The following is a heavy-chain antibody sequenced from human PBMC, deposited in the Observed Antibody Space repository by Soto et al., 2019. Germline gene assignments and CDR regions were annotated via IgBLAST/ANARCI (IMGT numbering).Heavy chain of an antibody. CDR3: ARYTVNCSGGSCYLVPDYGMDV. CDR2: INPNSGGT. V-gene: IGHV1-2*04. Sequence: ASVKVSCKASGYTFTGYYMHWVRQAPGQGLEWMGWINPNSGGTNYAQKFQGWVTMTRDTSISTAYMELSRLRSDDTAVYYCARYTVNCSGGSCYLVPDYGMDVWGQGTTVTVSS. CDR1: GYTFTGYY. D-gene: IGHD2-15*01. J-gene: IGHJ6*02.